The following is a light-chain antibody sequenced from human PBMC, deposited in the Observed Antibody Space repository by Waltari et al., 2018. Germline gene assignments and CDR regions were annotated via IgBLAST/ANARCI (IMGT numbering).Light chain of an antibody. CDR3: CSYAGSSTLL. J-gene: IGLJ2*01. Sequence: QSALTQPASVSGSPGQSITVSCTETSSDVGSYNLVSWYQQHPGKAPKLMIYEGSKRPSGVSNRFSGSKSGNTASLTISGLQAEDEADYYCCSYAGSSTLLFGGGAKVTVL. CDR1: SSDVGSYNL. V-gene: IGLV2-23*01. CDR2: EGS.